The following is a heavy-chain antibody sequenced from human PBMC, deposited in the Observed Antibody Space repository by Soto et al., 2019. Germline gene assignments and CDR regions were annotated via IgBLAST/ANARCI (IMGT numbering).Heavy chain of an antibody. J-gene: IGHJ4*02. Sequence: SETPSLTCTVSGGSISSYYWSWIRQPPGKGLEWIGYIYYSGSTNYNPSLKSRVTISVDTSKNQFSLKLSSVTAADTAVYYCATYSYGPSGSFDYWGQGTLVTVSS. D-gene: IGHD5-18*01. CDR3: ATYSYGPSGSFDY. CDR1: GGSISSYY. CDR2: IYYSGST. V-gene: IGHV4-59*01.